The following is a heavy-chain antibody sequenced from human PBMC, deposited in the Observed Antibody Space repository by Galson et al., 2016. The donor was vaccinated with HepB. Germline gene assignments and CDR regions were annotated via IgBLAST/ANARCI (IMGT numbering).Heavy chain of an antibody. CDR3: ARPRASNYYYYGMDV. J-gene: IGHJ6*02. V-gene: IGHV3-7*01. Sequence: SLRLSCAASGLSFSSYWVAWVRQAPGKGLEWVANIKQDGSETFYADSVKGRFSISRDNAKNSVHLQMNSLRPEDTAVYYCARPRASNYYYYGMDVWGQGTTVAVSS. CDR2: IKQDGSET. CDR1: GLSFSSYW. D-gene: IGHD2-2*01.